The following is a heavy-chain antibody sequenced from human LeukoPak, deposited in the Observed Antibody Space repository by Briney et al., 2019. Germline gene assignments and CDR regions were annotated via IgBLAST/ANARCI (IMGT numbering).Heavy chain of an antibody. Sequence: ASVKVSCKASGYTFTSYDINWVRQATGQGLEWMGWMNPNSGNTGYAQKFQGRVTMTRNTSISTAYMELSSLRSEDTAVYYCARGGAVVAATGLRMDYYYGMDVWGQGTTVTDSS. CDR2: MNPNSGNT. CDR1: GYTFTSYD. J-gene: IGHJ6*02. CDR3: ARGGAVVAATGLRMDYYYGMDV. V-gene: IGHV1-8*01. D-gene: IGHD2-15*01.